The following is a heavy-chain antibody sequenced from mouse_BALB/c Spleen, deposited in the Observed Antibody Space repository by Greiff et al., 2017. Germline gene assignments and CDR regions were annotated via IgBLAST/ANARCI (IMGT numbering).Heavy chain of an antibody. CDR1: GFSLTSYG. D-gene: IGHD2-1*01. CDR3: ARDRGNGKYWAAMDY. CDR2: IWAGGST. J-gene: IGHJ4*01. V-gene: IGHV2-9*02. Sequence: VQLVESGPGLVAPSQCLSFTCTASGFSLTSYGVHWVRQLPGKGLEWLGVIWAGGSTNYDSTLMSRLSISKDNTTNQVFLKMNSLQTDDTAMYYCARDRGNGKYWAAMDYGGQGTAVTVSS.